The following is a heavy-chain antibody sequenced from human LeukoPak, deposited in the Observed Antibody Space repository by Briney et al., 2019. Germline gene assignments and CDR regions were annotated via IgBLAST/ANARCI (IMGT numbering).Heavy chain of an antibody. V-gene: IGHV4-34*01. D-gene: IGHD3-10*01. CDR3: ARRPLRVRGVIGGFDY. J-gene: IGHJ4*02. CDR2: INHSGST. Sequence: PGGSLRLSCAASGFTFSSYGMSWIRQPPGKGLEWIGEINHSGSTNYNPSLKSRVTISVDTYKNQFSLKLSSVTAADTAVYYCARRPLRVRGVIGGFDYWGQGTLVTVSS. CDR1: GFTFSSYG.